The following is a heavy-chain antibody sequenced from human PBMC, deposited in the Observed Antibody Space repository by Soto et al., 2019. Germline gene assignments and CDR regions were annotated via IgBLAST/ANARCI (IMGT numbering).Heavy chain of an antibody. CDR2: IYPGDSGT. CDR1: GYSFTSYW. Sequence: GESLKISCKGSGYSFTSYWIGWVRQMPGKGLEWRGIIYPGDSGTRYSPTFQGQVTISADKSISTAYLQWNSLKSSDTAMYYCARHPDYSNPWGYYYYGMDVWGQGTTVTVSS. CDR3: ARHPDYSNPWGYYYYGMDV. J-gene: IGHJ6*02. V-gene: IGHV5-51*01. D-gene: IGHD4-4*01.